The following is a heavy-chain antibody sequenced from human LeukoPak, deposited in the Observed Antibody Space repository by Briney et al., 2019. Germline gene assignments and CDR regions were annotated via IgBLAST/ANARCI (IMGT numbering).Heavy chain of an antibody. Sequence: PGGFLRLSCAASGFTFSSYWMSWVRQAPGKGLEWVANIKQDGSEKYYVDSVKGRLTISRDNAKNSLYLQMNSLRAEDTAVYYCARAHDILTGYYWFDPWGQGTLVTVSS. J-gene: IGHJ5*02. CDR3: ARAHDILTGYYWFDP. D-gene: IGHD3-9*01. CDR2: IKQDGSEK. V-gene: IGHV3-7*04. CDR1: GFTFSSYW.